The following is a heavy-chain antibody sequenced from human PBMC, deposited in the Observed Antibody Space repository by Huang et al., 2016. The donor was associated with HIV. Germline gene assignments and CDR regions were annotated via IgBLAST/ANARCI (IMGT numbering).Heavy chain of an antibody. CDR3: ALSAYSYFRY. CDR2: SSGYGTIT. D-gene: IGHD3-22*01. V-gene: IGHV3-74*01. CDR1: GFIFSNYW. J-gene: IGHJ4*02. Sequence: VQLLESGGGLVQPGGSRRLSCAASGFIFSNYWMHWVRQAPGKGLIWVSRSSGYGTITNYADSVKGRFTVSRDNAENTMSLQMNNLRVADTAVYYCALSAYSYFRYWGQGALVTVSS.